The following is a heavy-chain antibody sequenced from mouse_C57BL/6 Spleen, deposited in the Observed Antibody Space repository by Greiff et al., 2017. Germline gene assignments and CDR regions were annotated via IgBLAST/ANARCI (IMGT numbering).Heavy chain of an antibody. V-gene: IGHV1-82*01. CDR2: IYPGDGDT. CDR3: ARLAYGSYFDY. CDR1: GYAFSSSW. D-gene: IGHD1-1*01. Sequence: QVQLQQSGPELVKPGASVKISCKASGYAFSSSWMNWVKQRPGKGLEWIGRIYPGDGDTNYNGKFKGKATLTADKSSSTAYMQLSSLTSEDSAVYFCARLAYGSYFDYWGQGTTLTVSS. J-gene: IGHJ2*01.